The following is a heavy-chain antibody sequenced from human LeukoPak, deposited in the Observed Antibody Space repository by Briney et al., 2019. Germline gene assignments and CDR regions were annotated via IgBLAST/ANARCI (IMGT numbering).Heavy chain of an antibody. J-gene: IGHJ4*02. CDR2: IKQDGSEK. D-gene: IGHD5-12*01. CDR1: GITFSSFW. Sequence: GGSLRLSCAASGITFSSFWMSWVRKAPGKGLEWVANIKQDGSEKYYVDSVKGRFTISRDNPKNSLYLQMNSLRAEDTAVYYCARPIVATNLDYWGQGTLVTVSS. CDR3: ARPIVATNLDY. V-gene: IGHV3-7*05.